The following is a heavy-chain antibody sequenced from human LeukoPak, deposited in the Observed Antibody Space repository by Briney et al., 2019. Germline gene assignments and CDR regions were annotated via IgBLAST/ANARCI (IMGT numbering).Heavy chain of an antibody. CDR1: GGTFINYA. CDR3: ARDRVAAALADWFDP. D-gene: IGHD6-13*01. J-gene: IGHJ5*02. Sequence: SVKVSCKASGGTFINYAINWVRQAPGQGLEWMGGIIPIFGTANYAQKFQGRVTITADESTSTAYMELSSLRSEDTAVYYCARDRVAAALADWFDPWGQGTLVTVSS. V-gene: IGHV1-69*01. CDR2: IIPIFGTA.